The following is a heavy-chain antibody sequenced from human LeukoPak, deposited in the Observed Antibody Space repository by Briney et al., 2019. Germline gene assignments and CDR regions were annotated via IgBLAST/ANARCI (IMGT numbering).Heavy chain of an antibody. CDR2: ITAGGTTT. D-gene: IGHD6-19*01. CDR3: ARAHSSGWYGPMGYYYYGMDV. CDR1: GFTFSSCA. J-gene: IGHJ6*02. Sequence: GGSLRLSCAASGFTFSSCAMSWVRQAPGQGLEWVSAITAGGTTTYYADSVKGRFTISRDNSKNTLYLQVNSLRAEDTALYYCARAHSSGWYGPMGYYYYGMDVWGQGTTVTVSS. V-gene: IGHV3-23*01.